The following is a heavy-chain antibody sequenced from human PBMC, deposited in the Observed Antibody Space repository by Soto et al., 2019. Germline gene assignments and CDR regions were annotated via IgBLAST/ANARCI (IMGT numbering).Heavy chain of an antibody. J-gene: IGHJ4*02. CDR2: IIPIFGTA. CDR3: ARLTGVFRLVLDY. CDR1: GGTFSSYA. D-gene: IGHD3-16*01. V-gene: IGHV1-69*06. Sequence: SVKVSCKASGGTFSSYAISWVRQAPGQGLEWMGGIIPIFGTANYAQKFQGRVTITADKSTSTAYMELSSLRSDDTAIYYCARLTGVFRLVLDYWGQGTQVTVS.